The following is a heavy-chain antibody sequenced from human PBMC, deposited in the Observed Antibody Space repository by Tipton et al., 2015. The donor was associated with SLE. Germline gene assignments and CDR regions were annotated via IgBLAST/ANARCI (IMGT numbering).Heavy chain of an antibody. CDR3: AKDLKPDGYYDIDY. J-gene: IGHJ4*02. D-gene: IGHD4-17*01. Sequence: SLRLSCAASGFTFSTYTMYWVRLTPGKGLEWVSTIYGSDLRTFYADSVKGRFTISRDNSQNTLYLQMNSLRAEDTAVYYCAKDLKPDGYYDIDYWGQGTLVTVSS. CDR2: IYGSDLRT. CDR1: GFTFSTYT. V-gene: IGHV3-23*01.